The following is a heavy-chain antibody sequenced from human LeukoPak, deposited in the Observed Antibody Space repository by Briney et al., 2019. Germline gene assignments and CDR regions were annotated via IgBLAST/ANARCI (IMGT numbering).Heavy chain of an antibody. Sequence: ASVKVSCKASGYTFTSYGISWVRQAPGQGLEWMGWISAYNGNTNYAQKLQGRVTMTTDTSTSTAYVELRSLRSDDTAVYYCARSRDYYGSGSSPPDYWGQGTLVTVSS. V-gene: IGHV1-18*04. CDR2: ISAYNGNT. CDR1: GYTFTSYG. J-gene: IGHJ4*02. CDR3: ARSRDYYGSGSSPPDY. D-gene: IGHD3-10*01.